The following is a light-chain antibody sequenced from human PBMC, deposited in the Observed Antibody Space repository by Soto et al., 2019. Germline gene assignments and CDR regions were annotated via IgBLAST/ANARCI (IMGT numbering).Light chain of an antibody. V-gene: IGKV3-20*01. Sequence: EIVVNESPGTLSLSKGERATLSCRASQSVSSSFLAWYQQKVGQAPRLLIYGASSRATGIPDRFSGSGSGTDFTLTISRREPGDFAVYYCQQYGSSPRTFGQGTRLEIK. CDR3: QQYGSSPRT. CDR1: QSVSSSF. J-gene: IGKJ5*01. CDR2: GAS.